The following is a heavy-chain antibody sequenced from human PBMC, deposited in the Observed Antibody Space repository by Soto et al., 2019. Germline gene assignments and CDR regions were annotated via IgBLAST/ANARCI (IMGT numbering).Heavy chain of an antibody. CDR2: IDWDDDK. J-gene: IGHJ6*02. D-gene: IGHD3-10*01. Sequence: SGPTLVNPTQTLTLTCTFSGFSLSTSGMCVSWIRQPPGKALEWLALIDWDDDKYYSTSLKTRLTISKDTSKNQVVLTMTNMDPVDTATYYCARIRVRGVTRPYYYYYGMDVWGQGTTVTVSS. V-gene: IGHV2-70*01. CDR3: ARIRVRGVTRPYYYYYGMDV. CDR1: GFSLSTSGMC.